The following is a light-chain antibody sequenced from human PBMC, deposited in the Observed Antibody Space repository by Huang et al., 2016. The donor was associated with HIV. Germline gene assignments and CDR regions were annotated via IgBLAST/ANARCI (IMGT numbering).Light chain of an antibody. J-gene: IGKJ1*01. V-gene: IGKV3-15*01. Sequence: TEMTQFPATLSVSPGESATLSCRASQSISTNLAWYQQKPGQAPRLLIYAASTRATCVPGRFGGSGSGTEFTLTISNLQSEDFAIYYCLQYNTWPKTFGQGTKVDFK. CDR2: AAS. CDR3: LQYNTWPKT. CDR1: QSISTN.